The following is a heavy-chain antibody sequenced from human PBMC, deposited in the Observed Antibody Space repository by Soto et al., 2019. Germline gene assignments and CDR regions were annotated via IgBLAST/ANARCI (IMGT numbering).Heavy chain of an antibody. V-gene: IGHV4-59*01. CDR2: IYYSGST. CDR3: ARDSVAGTFDY. Sequence: SETLSLTCTVSGGSISSYSWSWIRQPPGKGLEWIGYIYYSGSTNYNPSLKSRVTISVDTSKNQFSLKLSSVTAADTAVYYCARDSVAGTFDYWGQGTLVTVSS. J-gene: IGHJ4*02. D-gene: IGHD6-19*01. CDR1: GGSISSYS.